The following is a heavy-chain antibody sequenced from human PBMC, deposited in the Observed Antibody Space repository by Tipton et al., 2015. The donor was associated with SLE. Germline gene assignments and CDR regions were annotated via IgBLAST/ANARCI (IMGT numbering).Heavy chain of an antibody. CDR3: AKDHSGFDPAYYFDY. V-gene: IGHV3-23*01. CDR1: GFTFSRYA. Sequence: SLRLSCAASGFTFSRYAMSWVRQAPGKGLEWVSSISASGGSTWYADSVKGRFTVSRDNSKNTLFLQMNSLRPEDSAVYFCAKDHSGFDPAYYFDYWGQGALVTVSS. J-gene: IGHJ4*02. D-gene: IGHD5-12*01. CDR2: ISASGGST.